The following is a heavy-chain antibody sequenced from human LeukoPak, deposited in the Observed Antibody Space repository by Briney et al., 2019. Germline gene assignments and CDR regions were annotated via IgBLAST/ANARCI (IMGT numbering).Heavy chain of an antibody. CDR1: GGTFSSYA. J-gene: IGHJ4*02. D-gene: IGHD3-22*01. CDR3: ARGPDSSGYYRLDY. V-gene: IGHV1-69*04. CDR2: IIPILGIA. Sequence: SVKVSCKASGGTFSSYAMSWVRQAPGQGLEWMGRIIPILGIASYAQKFQGRVTITADKSTSTAYMELSSLRSEDTAVYYCARGPDSSGYYRLDYWGQGTLVTVSS.